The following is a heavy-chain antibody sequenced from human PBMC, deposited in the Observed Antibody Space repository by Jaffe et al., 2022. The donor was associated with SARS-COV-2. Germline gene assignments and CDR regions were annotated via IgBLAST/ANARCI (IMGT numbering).Heavy chain of an antibody. J-gene: IGHJ6*02. CDR2: IKSKTDGGTT. D-gene: IGHD4-17*01. CDR1: GFTFSNAW. V-gene: IGHV3-15*01. Sequence: EVQLVESGGGLVKPGGSLRLSCAASGFTFSNAWMSWVRQAPGKGLEWVGRIKSKTDGGTTDYAAPVKGRFTISRDDSKNTLYLQMNSLKTEDTAVYYCTTDLDGDDVSPFYGMDVWGQGTTVTVSS. CDR3: TTDLDGDDVSPFYGMDV.